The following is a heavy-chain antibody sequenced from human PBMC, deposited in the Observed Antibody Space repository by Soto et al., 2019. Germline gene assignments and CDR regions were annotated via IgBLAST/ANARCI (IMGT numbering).Heavy chain of an antibody. CDR3: ARDGPAAGDYYYYYMDV. CDR1: GYTFTSYG. V-gene: IGHV1-18*01. CDR2: ISAYNGNT. J-gene: IGHJ6*03. D-gene: IGHD6-13*01. Sequence: ASVKVSCKASGYTFTSYGISWVRQAPGQGLEWMGWISAYNGNTNYAQKLQGRVTMTTGTSTSTAYMELRSLRSDNTAVYYCARDGPAAGDYYYYYMDVWGKGTTVTVSS.